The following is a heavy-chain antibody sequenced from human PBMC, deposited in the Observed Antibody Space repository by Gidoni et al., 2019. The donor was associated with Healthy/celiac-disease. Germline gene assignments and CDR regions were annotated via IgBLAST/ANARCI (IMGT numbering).Heavy chain of an antibody. V-gene: IGHV4-4*02. CDR2: IDHSGST. CDR1: GGSISSSNW. CDR3: ARYIAAAGSFYYYYYMDV. Sequence: QVQLQESGPGLVKPSETLSLTCDVSGGSISSSNWWSWVRQPPGKGLEWIGEIDHSGSTNYNPSLKSRVTISVDKSKNQFSLKLSSVTAADTAVYYCARYIAAAGSFYYYYYMDVWGKGTTVTVSS. D-gene: IGHD6-13*01. J-gene: IGHJ6*03.